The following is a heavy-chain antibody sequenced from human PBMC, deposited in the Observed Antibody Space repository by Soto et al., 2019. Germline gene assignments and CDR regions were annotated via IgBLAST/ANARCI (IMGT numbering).Heavy chain of an antibody. CDR2: IYHSGST. V-gene: IGHV4-30-2*01. Sequence: SETLSLTCAVSGGSISSGGYSWSWIRQPPGKGLEWIGYIYHSGSTYYNPSLKSRVTISVDRSKNQFSLKLSSVTAADTAVYYCARFLGERATRKYFDCWGQGTLVTVS. J-gene: IGHJ4*02. CDR1: GGSISSGGYS. D-gene: IGHD1-26*01. CDR3: ARFLGERATRKYFDC.